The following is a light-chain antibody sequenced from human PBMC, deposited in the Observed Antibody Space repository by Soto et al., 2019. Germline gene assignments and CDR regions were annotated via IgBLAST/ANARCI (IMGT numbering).Light chain of an antibody. J-gene: IGKJ5*01. V-gene: IGKV3-11*01. Sequence: TQSASTLSASVGDRVTITCRASQTISSWLAWYQQKPGQAPRLLIYGASSRATGIPARFSGSGSGTDFTLTISSLEPEDFAVYYCQQRSNWPPFGQGARLEI. CDR1: QTISSW. CDR2: GAS. CDR3: QQRSNWPP.